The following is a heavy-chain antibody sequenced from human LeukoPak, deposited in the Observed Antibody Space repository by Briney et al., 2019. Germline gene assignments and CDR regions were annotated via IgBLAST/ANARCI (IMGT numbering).Heavy chain of an antibody. Sequence: GGSLRLSCAASGFTFSNAWMNWVRQAPAPGQEWVGRIKTKTEGGTTDYAAPVKGRFTISRDDSKNTAHQQMNSMKTEDTAAYYCASYGSWSHDYWVQGSLVTVPS. J-gene: IGHJ4*02. CDR1: GFTFSNAW. V-gene: IGHV3-15*01. CDR3: ASYGSWSHDY. D-gene: IGHD3-10*01. CDR2: IKTKTEGGTT.